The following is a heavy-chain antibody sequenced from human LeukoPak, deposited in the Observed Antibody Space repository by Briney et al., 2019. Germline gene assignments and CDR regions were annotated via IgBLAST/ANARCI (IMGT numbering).Heavy chain of an antibody. Sequence: PGRSLRLSCAASGFTFSSYGMHWVRQAPGKGLEWVAVIWYDGSNKYYAGSVKGRFTISRDNSKNTLYLQMNSLRAEDTAVYYCARAGSYYGSGSLGSGFDYWGQGTLVTVSS. J-gene: IGHJ4*02. V-gene: IGHV3-33*01. CDR1: GFTFSSYG. CDR3: ARAGSYYGSGSLGSGFDY. CDR2: IWYDGSNK. D-gene: IGHD3-10*01.